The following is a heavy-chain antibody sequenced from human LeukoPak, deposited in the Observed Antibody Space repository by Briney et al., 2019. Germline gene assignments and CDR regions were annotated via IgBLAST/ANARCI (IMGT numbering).Heavy chain of an antibody. D-gene: IGHD3-22*01. J-gene: IGHJ4*02. CDR1: GGSFSGYY. V-gene: IGHV4-34*01. CDR2: INHSGST. CDR3: ARRKTYYYDSSGYVAPFDY. Sequence: SETLSLTCAVYGGSFSGYYWSWIRQPPGKGLEWRGEINHSGSTNYNPSLKSRVTISVDTSKNQFSLKLSSVTAADTAVYYCARRKTYYYDSSGYVAPFDYWGQGTLVTVSS.